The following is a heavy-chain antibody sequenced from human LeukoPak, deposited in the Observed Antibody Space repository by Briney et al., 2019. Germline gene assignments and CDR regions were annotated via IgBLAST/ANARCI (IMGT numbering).Heavy chain of an antibody. J-gene: IGHJ4*02. CDR3: ARVVYYYGSGSYWVFDY. V-gene: IGHV4-61*08. CDR1: GGSISRSGYY. Sequence: MTSETLSLTCTVSGGSISRSGYYWTWFRQPPGKGLEWIGYIYYSGSTNYNPSLKSRVTISVDTSKNQFSLKLSSVTAADTAVYYCARVVYYYGSGSYWVFDYWGQGTLVTVSS. CDR2: IYYSGST. D-gene: IGHD3-10*01.